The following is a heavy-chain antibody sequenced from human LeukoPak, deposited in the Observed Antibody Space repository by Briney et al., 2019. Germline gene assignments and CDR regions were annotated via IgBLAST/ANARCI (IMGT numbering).Heavy chain of an antibody. CDR1: GVSIISSNSY. D-gene: IGHD6-6*01. CDR2: IYYSGST. CDR3: ARDVGARLSGF. J-gene: IGHJ4*02. V-gene: IGHV4-61*01. Sequence: SETLPLTCTVSGVSIISSNSYWSWIRQPPGKGLEWIGYIYYSGSTNYNPSLKSRVTISVDTSKNQFSLKLSSVTAADTAVYYCARDVGARLSGFWGQGTLVTVSS.